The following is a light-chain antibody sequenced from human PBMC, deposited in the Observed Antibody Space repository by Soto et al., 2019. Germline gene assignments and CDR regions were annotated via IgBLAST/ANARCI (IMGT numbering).Light chain of an antibody. CDR3: QQYNRYSYT. V-gene: IGKV1-5*01. J-gene: IGKJ2*01. CDR2: DAS. Sequence: DIQMTQSPSTLSTSVGDRVTITCRASQSASTWLAWYQQKAGKAPKLLMYDASILQSGVPSRFSGSGSGTEFTLTISNLQSEDFATYYCQQYNRYSYTFGQGTKLDI. CDR1: QSASTW.